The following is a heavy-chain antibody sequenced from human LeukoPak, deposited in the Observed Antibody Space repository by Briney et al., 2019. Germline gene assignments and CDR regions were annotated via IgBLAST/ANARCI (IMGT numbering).Heavy chain of an antibody. D-gene: IGHD3-3*01. CDR1: GGSISSSSYY. Sequence: PSETLSLTCTVSGGSISSSSYYWGWIRQPPGKGLEWIGSIYYSGSTYYNPSLKSRVTISVDTSKNQFSLKLSSVTAADTAVYYCARVRFLEWLLEGNWFDPWGQGTLVTVSS. CDR2: IYYSGST. J-gene: IGHJ5*02. CDR3: ARVRFLEWLLEGNWFDP. V-gene: IGHV4-39*01.